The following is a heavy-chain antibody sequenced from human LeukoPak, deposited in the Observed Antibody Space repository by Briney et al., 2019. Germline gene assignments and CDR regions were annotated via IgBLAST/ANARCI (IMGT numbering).Heavy chain of an antibody. CDR1: GGSFSGYY. V-gene: IGHV4-34*01. J-gene: IGHJ6*02. Sequence: SETLSLTCAVYGGSFSGYYWSWIRQPPGKGLEWIGEINHSGSTNYNPSLKGRVTISVDTSKNQFSLKLSSVTAADTAVYYCARGLEIYYYGMDVWGQGTTVTVSS. CDR2: INHSGST. CDR3: ARGLEIYYYGMDV.